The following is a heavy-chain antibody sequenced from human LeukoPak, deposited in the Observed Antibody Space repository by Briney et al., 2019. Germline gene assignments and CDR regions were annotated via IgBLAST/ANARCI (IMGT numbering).Heavy chain of an antibody. CDR2: INPSGGST. Sequence: ASVKVSCKASGYTFTSYYMHWVRQAPGQGLEWMGIINPSGGSTSYAQKFQGRVTMTRDTSTSTVYMELSSLRSEDTAVYYCARDFVERYCSGGSCYGPNYYYGMDVWGQGTTVTVSS. J-gene: IGHJ6*02. CDR3: ARDFVERYCSGGSCYGPNYYYGMDV. CDR1: GYTFTSYY. V-gene: IGHV1-46*01. D-gene: IGHD2-15*01.